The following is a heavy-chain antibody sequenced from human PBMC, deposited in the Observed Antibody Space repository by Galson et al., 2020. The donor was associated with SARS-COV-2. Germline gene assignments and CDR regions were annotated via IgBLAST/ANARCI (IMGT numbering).Heavy chain of an antibody. Sequence: GESLKISCAASGFTFSSYAMHWVRQAPGKGLEWVSAIGPGGGTTHYADSVRGRFTISRDNSKNTLYLQMNSLRAEDTAVYYCAKDRGYYSGIDAFDIWGQGTVVTVSS. J-gene: IGHJ3*02. V-gene: IGHV3-23*01. CDR1: GFTFSSYA. CDR3: AKDRGYYSGIDAFDI. D-gene: IGHD3-22*01. CDR2: IGPGGGTT.